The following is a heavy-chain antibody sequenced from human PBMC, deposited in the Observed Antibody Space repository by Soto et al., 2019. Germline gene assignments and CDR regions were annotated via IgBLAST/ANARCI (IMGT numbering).Heavy chain of an antibody. CDR2: LWYDESNQ. J-gene: IGHJ4*02. D-gene: IGHD3-3*01. CDR1: GFSFSSYD. Sequence: QVQLVESGGGVVQPGTSLRLSCAVSGFSFSSYDMHWVRQAPGKGLEWVAVLWYDESNQYYADSVKGRFTISRDISKNTLFLQMTSLRAEDTAVYFCARGADQRFLGPTDFGSWGQGTLVTVSS. V-gene: IGHV3-33*01. CDR3: ARGADQRFLGPTDFGS.